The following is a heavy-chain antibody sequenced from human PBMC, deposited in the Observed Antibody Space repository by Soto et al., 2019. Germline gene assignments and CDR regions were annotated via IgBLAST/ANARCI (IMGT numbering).Heavy chain of an antibody. CDR2: IRSKANSYAT. D-gene: IGHD3-3*01. CDR1: GFTFSGSA. Sequence: GGSLRISCAASGFTFSGSAMHWVRQASGKGLEWVGRIRSKANSYATAYAASVKGRFTISRDDSKNTAYLQMNSLKTEDTAVYYCTMSGKYYYYGMDVWGQGTTVTVSS. V-gene: IGHV3-73*01. CDR3: TMSGKYYYYGMDV. J-gene: IGHJ6*02.